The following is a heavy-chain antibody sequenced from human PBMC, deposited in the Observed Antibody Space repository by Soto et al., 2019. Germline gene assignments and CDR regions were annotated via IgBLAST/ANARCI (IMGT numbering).Heavy chain of an antibody. CDR3: ARDPITVTTTYYYYYGMDV. J-gene: IGHJ6*02. CDR2: ISSSGSTI. D-gene: IGHD4-17*01. Sequence: QVQLVESGGGLVKPGGSLRLSCAASGFTFSDYYMSWIRQAPGKGLEWVSYISSSGSTIYYADSVKGRFTISRDNAKNSLYLQMNSLRAEYTAVYYCARDPITVTTTYYYYYGMDVWGQGTTVNVSS. V-gene: IGHV3-11*01. CDR1: GFTFSDYY.